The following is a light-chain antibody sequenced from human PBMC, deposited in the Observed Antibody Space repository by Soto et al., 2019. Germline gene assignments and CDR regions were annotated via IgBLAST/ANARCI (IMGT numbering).Light chain of an antibody. CDR2: RNN. CDR1: SSNIGSNY. CDR3: AAWDDSLSGPKV. V-gene: IGLV1-47*01. J-gene: IGLJ3*02. Sequence: SVLTQPPSASGTPGQRVTISCSGSSSNIGSNYVYWYQQLPGTAPKLLIYRNNQRPSGFPDRFSGSKSGTSASLAISGLRSEDEADYYCAAWDDSLSGPKVFGGGTKLTVL.